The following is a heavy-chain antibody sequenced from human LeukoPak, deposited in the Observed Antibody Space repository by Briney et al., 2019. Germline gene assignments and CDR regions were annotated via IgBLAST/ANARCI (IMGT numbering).Heavy chain of an antibody. J-gene: IGHJ6*03. D-gene: IGHD2-2*01. CDR1: GFTFSSYA. CDR2: ISRSGGST. V-gene: IGHV3-23*01. CDR3: AKATARYCSSTSCYYYYYYYMDV. Sequence: AGTLRLTCAASGFTFSSYAMSWVRQAPGKGLEWVSAISRSGGSTYYADSGKGRFTISRDNSKNTLYLQMNSLRAEDTAVYYCAKATARYCSSTSCYYYYYYYMDVWGKGTTVTVSS.